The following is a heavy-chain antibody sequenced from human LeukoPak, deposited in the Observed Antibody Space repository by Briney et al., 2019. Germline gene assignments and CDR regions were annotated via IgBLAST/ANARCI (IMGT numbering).Heavy chain of an antibody. CDR1: GFTFSSYS. V-gene: IGHV3-48*01. CDR3: ARLFRDAFDI. CDR2: ISSSSSTI. Sequence: GGSLRLSCAASGFTFSSYSMNWVRQAPGKGLEWVSYISSSSSTIYYADSVKGRFTISRDNAKNSLYLQMNSLRAEDTAVYYCARLFRDAFDIWGQGTMVTVSS. J-gene: IGHJ3*02.